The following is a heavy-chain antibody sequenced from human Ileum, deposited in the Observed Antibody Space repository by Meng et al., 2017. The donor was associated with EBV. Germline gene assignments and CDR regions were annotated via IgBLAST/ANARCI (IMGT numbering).Heavy chain of an antibody. D-gene: IGHD6-25*01. J-gene: IGHJ4*02. CDR1: GYNFTTYG. Sequence: QGLRVQSGYELKKPGASVRISCKASGYNFTTYGMKWVRQAPGQGLEWMGWINTNTGKPTYVQGLTGRFVFSLDTSVSTAYLQISSLKAEDTAVYYCARDSEAADYWGQGTLVTVSS. CDR3: ARDSEAADY. CDR2: INTNTGKP. V-gene: IGHV7-4-1*02.